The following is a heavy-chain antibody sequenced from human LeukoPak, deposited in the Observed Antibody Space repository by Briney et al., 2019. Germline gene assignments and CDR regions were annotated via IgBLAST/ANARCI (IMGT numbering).Heavy chain of an antibody. CDR1: GGSISSSSYY. V-gene: IGHV4-39*07. J-gene: IGHJ4*02. D-gene: IGHD7-27*01. CDR2: IYYTGST. Sequence: SETLSLTCTVSGGSISSSSYYWGWIRQPPGKGLEWIGSIYYTGSTYYNPSLKSRVTISVDTSKNQFSLKLSSVTAADTAVYYCARARWGLTLVFDYWGQGTLVTVSS. CDR3: ARARWGLTLVFDY.